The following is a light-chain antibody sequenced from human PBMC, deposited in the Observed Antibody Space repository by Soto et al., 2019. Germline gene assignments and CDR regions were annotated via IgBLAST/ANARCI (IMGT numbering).Light chain of an antibody. CDR1: QSISRS. CDR2: DAS. CDR3: QHYNSYSEA. V-gene: IGKV3-15*01. J-gene: IGKJ1*01. Sequence: EIVLTQSPAILSVSPGERATLSCRASQSISRSLAWYQQKPGQAPRLLISDASTRATGIPARFSGSGSGTEFTLTISSLQSEDFATYYCQHYNSYSEAFGQGTKVELK.